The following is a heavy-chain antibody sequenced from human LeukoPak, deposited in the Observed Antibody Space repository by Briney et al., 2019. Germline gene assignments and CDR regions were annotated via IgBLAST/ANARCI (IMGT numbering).Heavy chain of an antibody. J-gene: IGHJ4*02. V-gene: IGHV3-30-3*01. CDR3: ARDGADIVATLFDY. CDR2: ISYDGSNK. CDR1: GFTFSSYA. D-gene: IGHD5-12*01. Sequence: QPGGPLRLSCAASGFTFSSYAMHWVRQAPGKGLEWVAVISYDGSNKYYADSVKGRFTISRDNSKNTLYLQMNSLRAEDTAVYYCARDGADIVATLFDYWGQGTLVTVSS.